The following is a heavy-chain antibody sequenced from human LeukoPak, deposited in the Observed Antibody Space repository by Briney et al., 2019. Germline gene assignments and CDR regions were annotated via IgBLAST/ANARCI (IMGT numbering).Heavy chain of an antibody. J-gene: IGHJ3*02. Sequence: GSLRLSCAASGFTVSSNYISWVRQAPGKGLGWVSGIYSGGSTYYADSVKGRFTISRDNSKNALYLQMNSLRAEDTAVYYCARHLSGLRYFDWTGLDIWGQGTMVTVSS. CDR3: ARHLSGLRYFDWTGLDI. D-gene: IGHD3-9*01. V-gene: IGHV3-53*01. CDR1: GFTVSSNY. CDR2: IYSGGST.